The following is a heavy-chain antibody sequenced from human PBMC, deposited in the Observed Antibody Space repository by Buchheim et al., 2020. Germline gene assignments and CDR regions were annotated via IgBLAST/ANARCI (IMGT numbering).Heavy chain of an antibody. D-gene: IGHD5-18*01. CDR2: INHSGST. CDR1: GGSFSGYY. V-gene: IGHV4-34*01. J-gene: IGHJ4*02. Sequence: QVQLQQWGAGLLKPSETLSLTCAVYGGSFSGYYWSWIRQPPGKGLEWIGEINHSGSTNYNPSIKSRVTISVDTSKNHFSLKLSSVTAADTAVYYCARVPSRWLRKAFDYLGQGTL. CDR3: ARVPSRWLRKAFDY.